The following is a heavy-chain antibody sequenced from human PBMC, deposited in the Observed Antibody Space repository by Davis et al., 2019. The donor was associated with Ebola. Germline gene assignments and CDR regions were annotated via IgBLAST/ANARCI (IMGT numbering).Heavy chain of an antibody. J-gene: IGHJ4*02. D-gene: IGHD1/OR15-1a*01. V-gene: IGHV3-21*01. Sequence: GGSLRLSCAASGFSFTTYSMNWVRQAPGKGLEWVSSISRHGNYMYYTDSVKGRFIISRDDAKNSLFLQMNSLRVEDTGVYYCARDPSVTGTLTKHDYWGQGTLVTVSS. CDR2: ISRHGNYM. CDR3: ARDPSVTGTLTKHDY. CDR1: GFSFTTYS.